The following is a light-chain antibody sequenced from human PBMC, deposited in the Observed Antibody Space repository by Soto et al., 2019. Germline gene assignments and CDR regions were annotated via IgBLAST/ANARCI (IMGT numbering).Light chain of an antibody. CDR2: GAS. CDR1: QSVYSKY. V-gene: IGKV3-20*01. CDR3: QHHGGSPIT. J-gene: IGKJ5*01. Sequence: EIVLTQSPGTLSLSPGESATLSCRASQSVYSKYLAWYQQKPGQAPRLLIYGASSRASGIPDRFSGSGFGTDFTLTISRLEPEDFAVYYCQHHGGSPITCGQGTRLEIK.